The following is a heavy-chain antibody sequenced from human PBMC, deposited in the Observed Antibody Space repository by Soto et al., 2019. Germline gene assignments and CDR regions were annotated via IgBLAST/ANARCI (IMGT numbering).Heavy chain of an antibody. Sequence: GASVKVSCKASGYTFTGYYMHWVRHAPGQGLEWMGWINPNSGGTNYAQKFQGWVTMTRDTSISTAYMELSRLRSDDTAVYYCARGALLNIVGVTATRGAFDIRGQRTMVTVSS. V-gene: IGHV1-2*04. CDR1: GYTFTGYY. CDR3: ARGALLNIVGVTATRGAFDI. J-gene: IGHJ3*02. D-gene: IGHD2-21*02. CDR2: INPNSGGT.